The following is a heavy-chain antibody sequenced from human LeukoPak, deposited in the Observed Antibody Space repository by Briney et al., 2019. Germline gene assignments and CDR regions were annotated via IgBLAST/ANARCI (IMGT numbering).Heavy chain of an antibody. CDR2: ISSSGSTI. Sequence: PGGSLRLSCAASGFTFSDYYMSWIRQAPGKVLEWVSYISSSGSTIYYAASVKGRVTISRDNAKNSLYLQMNSLRAEDTAVYYCTRGDYDDHLGDFDIWGQGTLVAVSS. CDR1: GFTFSDYY. CDR3: TRGDYDDHLGDFDI. D-gene: IGHD4-17*01. J-gene: IGHJ3*02. V-gene: IGHV3-11*04.